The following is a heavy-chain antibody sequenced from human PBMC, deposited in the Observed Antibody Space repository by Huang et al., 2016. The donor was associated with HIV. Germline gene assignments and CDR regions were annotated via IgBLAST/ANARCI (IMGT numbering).Heavy chain of an antibody. Sequence: QVQLVESGGGVVQPGRSLRISCAASGFTFSSYGMHWVRQAPGKGLVWVAVISYDAKTKYYAESVKGRFSISRDNSKTTVYLQLNSLRLEDTAVYYCAKGGSAAAVLDFWGQGTLVTVSS. CDR2: ISYDAKTK. D-gene: IGHD6-13*01. V-gene: IGHV3-30*18. CDR1: GFTFSSYG. J-gene: IGHJ4*02. CDR3: AKGGSAAAVLDF.